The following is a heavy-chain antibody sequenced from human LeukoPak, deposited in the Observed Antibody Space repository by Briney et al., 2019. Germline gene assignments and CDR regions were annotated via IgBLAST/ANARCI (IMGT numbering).Heavy chain of an antibody. CDR2: INPSGGST. D-gene: IGHD7-27*01. CDR3: ARAQLGRDWFDP. V-gene: IGHV1-46*01. J-gene: IGHJ5*02. Sequence: GASVKVSCKASGYTFTSYYMHWVRQAPGQGLEWMGIINPSGGSTSYAQKFQGRVTMTRDTSTSTVYMELSSLRSEDTAVYYRARAQLGRDWFDPWGQGTLVTVSS. CDR1: GYTFTSYY.